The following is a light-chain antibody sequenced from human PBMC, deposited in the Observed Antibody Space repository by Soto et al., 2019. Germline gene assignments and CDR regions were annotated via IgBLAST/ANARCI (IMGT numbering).Light chain of an antibody. J-gene: IGKJ1*01. V-gene: IGKV3-11*01. CDR2: DAS. CDR1: QIVDNH. Sequence: EIVLTQSPATLSLSPGERGSLSFMAIQIVDNHLAWYQQKPGQAPRLLIYDASSRATDIPVRFSGSGSGTDFTLTINSLEPEDFVVYYCQQRSYWPLTFGQGTKVDIK. CDR3: QQRSYWPLT.